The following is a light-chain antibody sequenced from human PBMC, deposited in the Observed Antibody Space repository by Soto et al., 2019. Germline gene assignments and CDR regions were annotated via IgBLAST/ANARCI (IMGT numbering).Light chain of an antibody. J-gene: IGKJ4*01. CDR3: QQYHHWPPLT. Sequence: EIVMTQSPATLSVSPGERATLSCRASQSISNNLAWYQQKVGQAPRLLISGASTRATGIPARFSGSGSGTEFTLTISSLQSADFAIYYCQQYHHWPPLTFGGGTKVEIK. CDR1: QSISNN. CDR2: GAS. V-gene: IGKV3-15*01.